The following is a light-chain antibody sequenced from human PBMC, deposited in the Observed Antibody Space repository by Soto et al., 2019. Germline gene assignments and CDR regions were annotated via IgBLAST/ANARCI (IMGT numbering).Light chain of an antibody. Sequence: QSALTQPASVSGSPGQSIAISCTGTSSDVGGYNYVSWYQQHPGKAPKLIIYDVYYRPSGVSDRFSGSKSGNTASLIISGLQAEDEGDYYCISSTGGSTHVVFGGGTKVTVL. CDR1: SSDVGGYNY. CDR3: ISSTGGSTHVV. CDR2: DVY. J-gene: IGLJ2*01. V-gene: IGLV2-14*01.